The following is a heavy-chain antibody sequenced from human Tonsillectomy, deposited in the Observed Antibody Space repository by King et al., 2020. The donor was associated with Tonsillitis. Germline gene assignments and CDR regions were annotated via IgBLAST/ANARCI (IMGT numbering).Heavy chain of an antibody. CDR2: ISFDGCNK. Sequence: VQLVESGGGVVQPGRSLRLSCAASGFTFSIYAMHWVRQAPGKGLEWVAVISFDGCNKDYAASVKGRFTISRDNSKTTLSLQMNSLRTEDTAVYFCARRDGALDYYYYGMDVWGQGTTVTVSS. V-gene: IGHV3-30-3*01. D-gene: IGHD4-17*01. J-gene: IGHJ6*02. CDR1: GFTFSIYA. CDR3: ARRDGALDYYYYGMDV.